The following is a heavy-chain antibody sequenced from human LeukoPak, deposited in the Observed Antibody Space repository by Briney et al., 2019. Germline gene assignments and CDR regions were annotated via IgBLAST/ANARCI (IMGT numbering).Heavy chain of an antibody. CDR3: ARAIADTAMAPDY. D-gene: IGHD5-18*01. Sequence: GGALRLSCAASGFTFSSYSMNWVRQAPGKGLEWVSSISSSSSYIYFEDSVKDGFTISRDNTKNSLYLQMNSLSSENTAVSHCARAIADTAMAPDYWRRGTLVTVSS. V-gene: IGHV3-21*01. CDR2: ISSSSSYI. J-gene: IGHJ4*02. CDR1: GFTFSSYS.